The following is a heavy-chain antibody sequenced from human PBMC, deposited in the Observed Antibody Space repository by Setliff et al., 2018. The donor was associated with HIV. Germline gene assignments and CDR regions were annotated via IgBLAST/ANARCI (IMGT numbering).Heavy chain of an antibody. D-gene: IGHD5-12*01. J-gene: IGHJ4*01. CDR2: IIPILGIA. V-gene: IGHV1-69*10. CDR1: GYSFINYG. CDR3: ARDARWLQFPYFDY. Sequence: GASVKVSCKASGYSFINYGISWVRQAPGQGLEWMGGIIPILGIANYAQKFQGRVTITRNTSISTAYMELSSLRSEDTAVYYCARDARWLQFPYFDYWGQGTLVTVSS.